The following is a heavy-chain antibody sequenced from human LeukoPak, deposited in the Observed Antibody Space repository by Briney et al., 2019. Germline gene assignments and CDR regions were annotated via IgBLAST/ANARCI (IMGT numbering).Heavy chain of an antibody. J-gene: IGHJ2*01. CDR1: GGSISSSNW. CDR3: ARGVVVAATCWYFDL. D-gene: IGHD2-15*01. CDR2: IYHSGST. V-gene: IGHV4-4*02. Sequence: SGTLSLSCAVSGGSISSSNWWSWVRQPPGKGLEWIGEIYHSGSTNYNPSLKSRVTISVDKSKNQFSLKLSSVTAADTAVYYCARGVVVAATCWYFDLWGRGTLVTVSS.